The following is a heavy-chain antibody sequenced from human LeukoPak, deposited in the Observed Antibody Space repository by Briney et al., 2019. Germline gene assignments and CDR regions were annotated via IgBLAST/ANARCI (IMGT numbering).Heavy chain of an antibody. CDR1: GGSFSGYY. D-gene: IGHD3-10*01. Sequence: SETLSLTCAVYGGSFSGYYWSWIRQPPGKVMEWIGEINHSGSTNYNPSLKTRVTISVDTSKNQFSLKLSSVTAADTAVYYCARGRRVTMVRGGWFDPWGQGTLVTVSS. J-gene: IGHJ5*02. V-gene: IGHV4-34*01. CDR2: INHSGST. CDR3: ARGRRVTMVRGGWFDP.